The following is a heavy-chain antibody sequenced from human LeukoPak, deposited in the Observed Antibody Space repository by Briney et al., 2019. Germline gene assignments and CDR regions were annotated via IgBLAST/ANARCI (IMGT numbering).Heavy chain of an antibody. V-gene: IGHV4-61*01. CDR1: GGSVSSGSYY. D-gene: IGHD3-16*01. Sequence: PSETLSLTCTVSGGSVSSGSYYWSWIRQAPGKGLEWIGYIYYSGSTNYNPSLKSRVTISVDTSKNQFSLKLSSVTAADMAVYYCARDWATDETLGYYYYGMDVWGQGTTVTVSS. J-gene: IGHJ6*02. CDR3: ARDWATDETLGYYYYGMDV. CDR2: IYYSGST.